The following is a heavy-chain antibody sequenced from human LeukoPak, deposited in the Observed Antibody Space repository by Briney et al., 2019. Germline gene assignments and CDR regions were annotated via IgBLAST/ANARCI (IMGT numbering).Heavy chain of an antibody. J-gene: IGHJ4*02. CDR1: GFTFSSYW. CDR3: AREGAGGSWAAY. D-gene: IGHD3-10*01. V-gene: IGHV3-7*01. CDR2: IKQDGSEK. Sequence: GGSLRLSCAASGFTFSSYWMSWVRQAPGKGLEWVANIKQDGSEKYYVDSVKGRFAISRDNAKNSLYLQMNSLRVEDTAVYYCAREGAGGSWAAYWGQGTLVTVSS.